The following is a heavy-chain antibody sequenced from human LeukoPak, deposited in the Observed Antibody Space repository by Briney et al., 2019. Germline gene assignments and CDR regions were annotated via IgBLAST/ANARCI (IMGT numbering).Heavy chain of an antibody. V-gene: IGHV4-39*07. Sequence: SETLSLTCTVSGGSISSSSYYWGWIRQPPGTGLEWIGSIYYSGSTYYNPSLKSRVTISVDTSKNQFSLKLSSVTAADTAVYYRARGYGDYVGYYYYYMDVWGKGTTVTVSS. D-gene: IGHD4-17*01. CDR3: ARGYGDYVGYYYYYMDV. CDR2: IYYSGST. CDR1: GGSISSSSYY. J-gene: IGHJ6*03.